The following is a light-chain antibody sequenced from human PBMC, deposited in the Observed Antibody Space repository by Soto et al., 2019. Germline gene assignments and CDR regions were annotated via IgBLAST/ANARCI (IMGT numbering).Light chain of an antibody. CDR2: GAS. CDR1: QSVSSSY. Sequence: EIVLTQSPGTLSSSPGERATLSCRASQSVSSSYLAWYQQKPGQAPRLLIYGASSRPTGIPDRFSGSGSGTDFTLTISRLEPEDFAVYYCQQYGSSSTFGQGTRLENK. CDR3: QQYGSSST. J-gene: IGKJ5*01. V-gene: IGKV3-20*01.